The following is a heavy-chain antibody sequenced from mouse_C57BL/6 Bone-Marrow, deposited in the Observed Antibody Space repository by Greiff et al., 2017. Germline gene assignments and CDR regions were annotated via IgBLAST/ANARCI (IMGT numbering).Heavy chain of an antibody. Sequence: EVHLVESGGGLVQPGGSLSLSCAASGFTFTDYYMSWVRQPPGKALEWLGFIRNKANGYTTEYSASVKGRFTISRDNSQSILYLQMNALRAEDSATYYCARYSGNYYAMDYWGQGTSVTVSA. CDR3: ARYSGNYYAMDY. J-gene: IGHJ4*01. D-gene: IGHD1-1*01. CDR2: IRNKANGYTT. V-gene: IGHV7-3*01. CDR1: GFTFTDYY.